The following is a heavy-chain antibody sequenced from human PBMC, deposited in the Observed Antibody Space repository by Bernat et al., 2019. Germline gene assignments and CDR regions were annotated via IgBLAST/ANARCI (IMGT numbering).Heavy chain of an antibody. Sequence: EVQLVESGGGLVKPGGSLRLSCAASGFTFSSYSMNWVRQAPGKGLEWVSSISSSSSYIYYADSVKGRFTISRDNAKNSLYLQMNSLRAEDTAVYYCARDPPAVVPAASRYWYFDLWGRGTLVTVSS. V-gene: IGHV3-21*01. CDR2: ISSSSSYI. CDR3: ARDPPAVVPAASRYWYFDL. J-gene: IGHJ2*01. CDR1: GFTFSSYS. D-gene: IGHD2-2*01.